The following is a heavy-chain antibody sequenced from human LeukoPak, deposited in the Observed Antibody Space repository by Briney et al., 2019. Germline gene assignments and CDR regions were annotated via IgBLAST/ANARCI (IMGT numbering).Heavy chain of an antibody. D-gene: IGHD3-22*01. CDR3: ARDGYYYDSSGYGLDY. CDR2: IYHSGST. V-gene: IGHV4-38-2*02. CDR1: GYSISSGYY. J-gene: IGHJ4*02. Sequence: SETLSLTCTVSGYSISSGYYWGWIRQPPGKGLEWIGSIYHSGSTNYNPSLKSRVTISVDTSKNQFSLKLSSVTAADTAVYYCARDGYYYDSSGYGLDYWGQGTLVTVSS.